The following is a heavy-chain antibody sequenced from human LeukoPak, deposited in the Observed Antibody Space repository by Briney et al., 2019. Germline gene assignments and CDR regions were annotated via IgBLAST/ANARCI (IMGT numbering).Heavy chain of an antibody. CDR3: TTGYGDYVDY. Sequence: PGGSLRLSCAASGFTFSSAWMNWVRQAPGKGLEWVGRIKSKTDDGTTDYAAPVKGRFTISRDDSKNTLYLQMNSLKTEDTAVYYCTTGYGDYVDYWGQGTLVTVSS. CDR2: IKSKTDDGTT. J-gene: IGHJ4*02. V-gene: IGHV3-15*07. D-gene: IGHD4-17*01. CDR1: GFTFSSAW.